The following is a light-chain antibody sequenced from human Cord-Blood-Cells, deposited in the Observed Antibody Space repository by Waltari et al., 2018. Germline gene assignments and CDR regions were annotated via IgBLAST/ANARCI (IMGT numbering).Light chain of an antibody. CDR2: EDN. CDR1: SGRIASNY. J-gene: IGLJ3*02. V-gene: IGLV6-57*01. CDR3: QSYDSSNWV. Sequence: NFMLTQPHSVSASPGKTVTISCTRCSGRIASNYVQWYQQRPGSYPTTVIYEDNQRPSGDPDRFSRSIDSSSNAASLTISGLKTEDEADYYCQSYDSSNWVFGGGTKLTVL.